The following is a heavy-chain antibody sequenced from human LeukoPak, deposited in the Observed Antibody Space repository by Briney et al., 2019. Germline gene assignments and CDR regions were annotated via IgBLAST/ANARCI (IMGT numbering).Heavy chain of an antibody. V-gene: IGHV1-46*01. Sequence: ASVKVSCKASGYTFTSYYMHWVRQAPGQGLEWMGIINPSGGSTSYAQKLQGRVTMTTDTSTSTAYMELRSLRSDDTAVYYCARDPTMVRGVIVDWGQGTLVTVSS. CDR3: ARDPTMVRGVIVD. D-gene: IGHD3-10*01. J-gene: IGHJ4*02. CDR2: INPSGGST. CDR1: GYTFTSYY.